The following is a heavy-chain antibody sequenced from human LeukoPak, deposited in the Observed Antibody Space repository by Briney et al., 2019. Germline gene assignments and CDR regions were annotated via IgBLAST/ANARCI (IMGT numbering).Heavy chain of an antibody. V-gene: IGHV4-59*01. D-gene: IGHD6-19*01. CDR2: MYNRGST. CDR3: ARAVKAVTGTLDY. J-gene: IGHJ4*02. Sequence: SETLSLTCTVSGDSISNYYWSWIRQCPGDELEWIGYMYNRGSTIYNPSLKSRVTISTDTSKNQFSLRLTSVTAADTAVYYCARAVKAVTGTLDYWGQGTLITVSS. CDR1: GDSISNYY.